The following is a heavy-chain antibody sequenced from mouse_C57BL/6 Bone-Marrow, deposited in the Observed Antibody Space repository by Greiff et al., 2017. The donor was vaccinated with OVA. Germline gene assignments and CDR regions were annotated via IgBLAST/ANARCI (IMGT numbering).Heavy chain of an antibody. CDR1: GFTFSSYG. D-gene: IGHD3-1*01. CDR2: ISSGGSYT. V-gene: IGHV5-6*01. CDR3: ARPRAGSFAY. J-gene: IGHJ3*01. Sequence: EVQRVESGGDLVKPGGSLKLSCAASGFTFSSYGMSWVRQTPDKRLEWVATISSGGSYTYYPDSVKGRFTISRDNAKNPLYLQMSSLKSEDTAMYYCARPRAGSFAYWGQGTLVTVSA.